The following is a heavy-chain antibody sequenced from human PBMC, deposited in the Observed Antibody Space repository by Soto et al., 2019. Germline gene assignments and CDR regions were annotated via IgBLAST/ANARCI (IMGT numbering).Heavy chain of an antibody. CDR3: ASLWGWSVDY. Sequence: QVQLQESGPGLVKPSETLSLTCTVSGGSISSYYWSWIRQPPGKGLEWLGYIYYSGSTNYNPSLTSPVTIPVDTSKTQFSLKLSSVTAADTAVYYCASLWGWSVDYWGQGTLVTVSS. D-gene: IGHD3-16*01. CDR1: GGSISSYY. J-gene: IGHJ4*02. V-gene: IGHV4-59*08. CDR2: IYYSGST.